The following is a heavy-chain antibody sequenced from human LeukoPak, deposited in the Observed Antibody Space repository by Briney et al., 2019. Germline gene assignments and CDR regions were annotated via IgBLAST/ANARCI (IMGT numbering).Heavy chain of an antibody. Sequence: GGSLRLSCAASGFTFSTYWMNWVRQAPGKGLEWVANINQDGSDKYYVDSVKGRFTISRDNAKNSLYLQMNSLRAEDTAVYYCARGNIVIVPDYWGQGTLVTVSS. J-gene: IGHJ4*02. CDR3: ARGNIVIVPDY. CDR2: INQDGSDK. D-gene: IGHD2/OR15-2a*01. V-gene: IGHV3-7*02. CDR1: GFTFSTYW.